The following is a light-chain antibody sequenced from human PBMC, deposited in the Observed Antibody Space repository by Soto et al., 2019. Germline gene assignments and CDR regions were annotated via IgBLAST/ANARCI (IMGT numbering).Light chain of an antibody. Sequence: DIQMTQSPSTLSAFVAGRVTIPSRASQTISSWLAWYQQKPGKAPKLLIYKASTLKSGVPSRFSGSGSGTDFTLTISSLQPDDFATYYCQQYNSYSGAFGQGTKVDIK. CDR3: QQYNSYSGA. CDR2: KAS. V-gene: IGKV1-5*03. J-gene: IGKJ1*01. CDR1: QTISSW.